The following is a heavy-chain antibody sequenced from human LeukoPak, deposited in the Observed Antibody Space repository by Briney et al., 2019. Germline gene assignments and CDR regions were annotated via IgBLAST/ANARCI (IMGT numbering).Heavy chain of an antibody. V-gene: IGHV3-48*03. Sequence: GGSLRLSCAASGFTFSSCEMNWVRQAPGKGLEWVSVISGSGGNTYYADSVKGRFTISRDNAKNSRYLQMNSLRAEDTAVYYCARVGGYSSPPGWGQGTLVTVSS. CDR3: ARVGGYSSPPG. CDR2: ISGSGGNT. J-gene: IGHJ4*02. CDR1: GFTFSSCE. D-gene: IGHD6-13*01.